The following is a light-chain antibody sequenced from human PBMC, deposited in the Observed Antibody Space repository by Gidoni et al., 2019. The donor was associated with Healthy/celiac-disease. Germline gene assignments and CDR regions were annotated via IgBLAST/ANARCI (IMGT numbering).Light chain of an antibody. Sequence: GTPSLSPGERATLSCRASQSVSSSYLAWYQQKPGQAPRLLIYGASSRATGIPDRFSGSGSGTDFTLTISRLEPEDFAVYYCQQYGSSPLLTFGGGTKVEIK. J-gene: IGKJ4*01. CDR3: QQYGSSPLLT. CDR1: QSVSSSY. V-gene: IGKV3-20*01. CDR2: GAS.